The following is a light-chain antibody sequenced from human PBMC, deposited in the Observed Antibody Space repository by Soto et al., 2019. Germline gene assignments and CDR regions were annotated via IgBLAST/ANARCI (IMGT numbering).Light chain of an antibody. V-gene: IGLV2-14*01. Sequence: QSALTQPASVSGSPGQSITISCTGTSSDVGGYNFVSWYQHHPGKAPKLIIYEVSNRPSGVSNRFSASKSGNTASLTISGLQAEDEADYYCSSYTHSSTLVGFGGGTKLTVL. CDR2: EVS. CDR1: SSDVGGYNF. CDR3: SSYTHSSTLVG. J-gene: IGLJ2*01.